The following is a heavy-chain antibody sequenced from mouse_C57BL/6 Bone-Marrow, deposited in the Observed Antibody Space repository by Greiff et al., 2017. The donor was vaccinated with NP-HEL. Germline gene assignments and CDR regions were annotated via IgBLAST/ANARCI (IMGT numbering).Heavy chain of an antibody. D-gene: IGHD4-1*01. CDR3: ARNSNWYILPYWYFDV. J-gene: IGHJ1*03. CDR1: GFSLSTSGMG. V-gene: IGHV8-12*01. CDR2: IYWDDDK. Sequence: QVQLKESGPGILQSSQTLSLTCSFSGFSLSTSGMGVSWIRQPSGKGLELLAHIYWDDDKRYNPSLKSRLTISNDTSRNQVVLKITSVDTADNATHYCARNSNWYILPYWYFDVWGTGTTVTVSS.